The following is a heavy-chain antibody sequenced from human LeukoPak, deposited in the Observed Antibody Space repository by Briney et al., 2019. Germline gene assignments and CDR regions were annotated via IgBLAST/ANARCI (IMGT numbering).Heavy chain of an antibody. CDR3: SRDQSEFDY. CDR2: VHYSGVT. V-gene: IGHV4-59*11. J-gene: IGHJ4*02. CDR1: GGSIRTHY. Sequence: SETLSLTCTVSGGSIRTHYWTWIRQPPGKGLEWIGYVHYSGVTDYNPSLGIRVTISLDTSKSQFSLELRSVTAADTAVYYCSRDQSEFDYWGQGTLVTVSS.